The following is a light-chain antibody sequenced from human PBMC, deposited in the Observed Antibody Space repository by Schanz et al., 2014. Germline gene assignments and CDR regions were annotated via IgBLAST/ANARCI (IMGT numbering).Light chain of an antibody. CDR1: QSVGSRY. CDR2: GAS. V-gene: IGKV3-20*01. CDR3: QQFGSSPFT. Sequence: ETVSTQSPGTLSLSPGERATLSCKVSQSVGSRYLAWYQQKPGQAPRLLIYGASSRATGIPDRFSGSGSGTDFTLTISRLEPEDFAVYYCQQFGSSPFTFGPGTKVDIK. J-gene: IGKJ3*01.